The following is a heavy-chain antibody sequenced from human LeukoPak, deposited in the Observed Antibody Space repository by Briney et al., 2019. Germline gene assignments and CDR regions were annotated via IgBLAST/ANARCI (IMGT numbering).Heavy chain of an antibody. CDR1: GGSVSSHY. D-gene: IGHD6-13*01. J-gene: IGHJ4*02. Sequence: SETLSLTCTVSGGSVSSHYWSWIRQPPGKGLEWIGYIYYTGSTNCNPSLKSRITMSVDTSTNQFSLQLSSVTTADTAVYYCARTTATVTWYFDYWGQGALVTVSS. CDR3: ARTTATVTWYFDY. CDR2: IYYTGST. V-gene: IGHV4-59*02.